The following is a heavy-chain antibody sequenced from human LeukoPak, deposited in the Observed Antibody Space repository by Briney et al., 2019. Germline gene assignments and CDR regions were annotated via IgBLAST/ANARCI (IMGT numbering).Heavy chain of an antibody. CDR1: GGSISDYY. J-gene: IGHJ5*01. CDR2: FYTSGST. Sequence: SESLTLTCTVSGGSISDYYWSWVRQPPGKGLEWLGYFYTSGSTNYNPSLKSRVTISADTSKNQFSLKLSSLTAPDTAVYYCAIHRSPTSSSFFDSWGQGTLVSVSS. V-gene: IGHV4-4*09. D-gene: IGHD6-6*01. CDR3: AIHRSPTSSSFFDS.